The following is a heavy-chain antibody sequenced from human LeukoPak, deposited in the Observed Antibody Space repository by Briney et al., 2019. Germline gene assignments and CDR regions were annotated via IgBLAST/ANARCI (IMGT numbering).Heavy chain of an antibody. CDR3: ARGESDRVPFDY. J-gene: IGHJ4*02. D-gene: IGHD3-10*02. CDR1: GGTFSSYA. Sequence: SVKVSCKASGGTFSSYAISWVRQAPGQGLEWMGGIIPIFGTANYAQKFQGRVTITADESTSTAYMELSSLRSEDTAVYYCARGESDRVPFDYWGQGTLVTVSS. V-gene: IGHV1-69*13. CDR2: IIPIFGTA.